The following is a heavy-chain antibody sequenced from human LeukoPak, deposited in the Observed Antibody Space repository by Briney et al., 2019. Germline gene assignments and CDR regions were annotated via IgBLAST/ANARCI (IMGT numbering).Heavy chain of an antibody. CDR1: GFTFSNAW. CDR3: TTLWPLSIAAAGTGGNFDY. Sequence: GGSLRLSCAASGFTFSNAWMSWVRQAPGKGLEWVGRIKSKTDGGTTDYAAPVKGRFTISRDDSKNTLYLQMNSLKTEDTAVYYCTTLWPLSIAAAGTGGNFDYWGQGTLVTVSS. CDR2: IKSKTDGGTT. D-gene: IGHD6-13*01. V-gene: IGHV3-15*01. J-gene: IGHJ4*02.